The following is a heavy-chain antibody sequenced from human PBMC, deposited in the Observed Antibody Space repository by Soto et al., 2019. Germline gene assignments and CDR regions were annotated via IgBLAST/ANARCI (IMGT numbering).Heavy chain of an antibody. V-gene: IGHV3-23*01. CDR2: ISGSGDHT. Sequence: GGSLRLSCAASGFTFSTYTMTWLRQAPGKGLEWVSSISGSGDHTYYADSVKGRLIVSRDNSKNTLYLQMNNLRAEDTALYYCAKDGAYSSSWPYYFDHWGQGTLVTVSS. CDR1: GFTFSTYT. CDR3: AKDGAYSSSWPYYFDH. D-gene: IGHD6-13*01. J-gene: IGHJ4*02.